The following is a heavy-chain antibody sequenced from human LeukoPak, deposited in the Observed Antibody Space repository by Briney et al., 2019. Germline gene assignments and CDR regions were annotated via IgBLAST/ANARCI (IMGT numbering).Heavy chain of an antibody. CDR3: ARASPRTPYYYGSGSYYHDY. J-gene: IGHJ4*02. CDR2: IFYSGST. CDR1: GGSISSGGYY. D-gene: IGHD3-10*01. Sequence: SQTLSLTCTVSGGSISSGGYYWSWIRQHPGKGLEWIVYIFYSGSTYYNPSLKSRVTISVDTSKNQFSLKLSSVTAADTAVYYCARASPRTPYYYGSGSYYHDYWGQGTLVTVSS. V-gene: IGHV4-31*03.